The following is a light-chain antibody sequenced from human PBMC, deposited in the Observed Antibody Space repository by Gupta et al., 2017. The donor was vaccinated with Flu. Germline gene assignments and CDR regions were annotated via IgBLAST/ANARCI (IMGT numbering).Light chain of an antibody. Sequence: QSALTQPASVSGSPGQSIAISCTGTSGDVGGYNYVSWYQQHPGKAPKLIIFEVSHRPSGISDRFSGSKSGNTAALTITGVQAEEEADYYCSSYTDTSTMVVFGGGTKLTVL. CDR1: SGDVGGYNY. J-gene: IGLJ2*01. CDR2: EVS. CDR3: SSYTDTSTMVV. V-gene: IGLV2-14*01.